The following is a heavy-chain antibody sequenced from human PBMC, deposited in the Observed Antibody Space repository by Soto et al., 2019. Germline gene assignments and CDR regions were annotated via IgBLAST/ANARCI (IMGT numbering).Heavy chain of an antibody. Sequence: SVKVSCKASGGTFSSYAISWVRQAPGQGLEWMGGIIPIFGTANYAQKFQGRVTITADESTSTAYMELSSLRSEDTAVYYCARERMSYGSGSYYNAFDIWGQGTMVTVSS. CDR2: IIPIFGTA. J-gene: IGHJ3*02. D-gene: IGHD3-10*01. CDR3: ARERMSYGSGSYYNAFDI. CDR1: GGTFSSYA. V-gene: IGHV1-69*13.